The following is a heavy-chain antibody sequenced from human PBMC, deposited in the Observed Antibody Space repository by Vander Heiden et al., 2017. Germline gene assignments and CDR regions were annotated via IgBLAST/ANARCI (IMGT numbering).Heavy chain of an antibody. V-gene: IGHV3-9*01. J-gene: IGHJ4*02. D-gene: IGHD1-26*01. CDR3: AKVIRIGSHHPFDY. Sequence: EVQLVESGGALVQPGRSLRLSCAASGFKFDDYAMHWVRQAPGKGLEWVSSISWSSRNIDYADSVKGRFTISRDNAKNSLYLQMNGLRPEDTALYYCAKVIRIGSHHPFDYWGQGTLVTVSA. CDR1: GFKFDDYA. CDR2: ISWSSRNI.